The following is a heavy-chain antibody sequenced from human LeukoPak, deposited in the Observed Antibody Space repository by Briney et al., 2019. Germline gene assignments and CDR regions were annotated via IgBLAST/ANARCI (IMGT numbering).Heavy chain of an antibody. Sequence: GGSLRLSCAASGFTFSSYSMNWVRQAPGQGLEWVSSISSSSSYIYYEDSVKGRFTISRDNAKNSLYLQMNSLRAEDTAVYYCVRDFSRTRLERPFDYWGQGTLVTVSS. CDR1: GFTFSSYS. CDR2: ISSSSSYI. CDR3: VRDFSRTRLERPFDY. D-gene: IGHD1-1*01. J-gene: IGHJ4*02. V-gene: IGHV3-21*01.